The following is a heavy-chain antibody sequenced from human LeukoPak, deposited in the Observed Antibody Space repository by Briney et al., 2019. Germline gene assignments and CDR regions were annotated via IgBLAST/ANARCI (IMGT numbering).Heavy chain of an antibody. CDR1: GFTFSDYG. V-gene: IGHV3-30*02. D-gene: IGHD1-26*01. J-gene: IGHJ6*03. Sequence: PGGSLRLSCAASGFTFSDYGMHWVRQAPGKGLEWVAFIRYDGSNKYYADSVKGRFTISRDNSKNALFLQMNSLRAEDTAVYYCAKGYSGSYYSDYYYMDVWGKGTTVTISS. CDR3: AKGYSGSYYSDYYYMDV. CDR2: IRYDGSNK.